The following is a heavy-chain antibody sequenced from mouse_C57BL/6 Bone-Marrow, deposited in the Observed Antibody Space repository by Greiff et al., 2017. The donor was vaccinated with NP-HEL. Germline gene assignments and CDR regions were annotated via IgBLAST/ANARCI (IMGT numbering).Heavy chain of an antibody. CDR1: GYTFTDYY. J-gene: IGHJ1*03. CDR2: IFPGSGST. Sequence: VQLQESGPELVKPGASVKISCKASGYTFTDYYINWVKQRPGQGLEWIGWIFPGSGSTYYNEKFKGKATLTVDKSSSTAYMLLSSLTSEDSAVYFCAREDYGSSYRYFDVWGTGTTVTVSS. V-gene: IGHV1-75*01. CDR3: AREDYGSSYRYFDV. D-gene: IGHD1-1*01.